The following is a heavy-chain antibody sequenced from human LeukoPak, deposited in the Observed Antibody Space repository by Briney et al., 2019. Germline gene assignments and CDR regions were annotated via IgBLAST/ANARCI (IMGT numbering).Heavy chain of an antibody. D-gene: IGHD3-10*01. Sequence: ASVKVSCKASGYTFTSYGISWVRQAPGQGLEWMGWINAYNGNTNYARKLQGRVTMTTDTSTSTAYMELRRLRSDDTAVYYCARERITMFRGVIIPAERLDYRGQGTLVTVSS. CDR2: INAYNGNT. CDR3: ARERITMFRGVIIPAERLDY. CDR1: GYTFTSYG. V-gene: IGHV1-18*01. J-gene: IGHJ4*02.